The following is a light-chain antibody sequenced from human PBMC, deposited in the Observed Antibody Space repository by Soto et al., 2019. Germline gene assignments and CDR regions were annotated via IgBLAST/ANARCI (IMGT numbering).Light chain of an antibody. Sequence: EIVITQSPATLSVSPGETAALSCRASQSVSSNLAWYQQKPGQAPRLLIYGASTRATGIPARFSGSGSGTDFTLTISSLEPEDFAVYYCQQYGSSGTFGQGTKVDIK. V-gene: IGKV3-15*01. CDR1: QSVSSN. CDR3: QQYGSSGT. J-gene: IGKJ1*01. CDR2: GAS.